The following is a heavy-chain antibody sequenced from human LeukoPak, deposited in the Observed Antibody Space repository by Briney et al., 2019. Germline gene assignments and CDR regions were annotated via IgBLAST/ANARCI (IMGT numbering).Heavy chain of an antibody. D-gene: IGHD4-11*01. CDR2: ITNSGGNT. J-gene: IGHJ4*02. CDR1: GFAFSSSG. Sequence: GGSLRLSCAASGFAFSSSGMSWVRQAPGKGLEWVSGITNSGGNTYYADSVKGRFTISRGNSKNTLYLQMNSLRAEDTAVYYCAKAGDYSYFDYWGQGTLVTVSS. CDR3: AKAGDYSYFDY. V-gene: IGHV3-23*01.